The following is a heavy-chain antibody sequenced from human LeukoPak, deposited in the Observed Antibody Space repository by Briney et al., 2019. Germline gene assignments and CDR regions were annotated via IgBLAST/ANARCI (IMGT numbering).Heavy chain of an antibody. CDR3: ARRRNRNYDDYYYYMDV. Sequence: PGGSLRLSCAASGFTFSNYWMTWVRQAPGKGLEWVANIKQDGSEKYFVDSVKGRFTISRDNAKNSLYLQMNSLRAEDTAVYYCARRRNRNYDDYYYYMDVWGKGTTVTVSS. CDR1: GFTFSNYW. J-gene: IGHJ6*03. CDR2: IKQDGSEK. V-gene: IGHV3-7*01. D-gene: IGHD1-7*01.